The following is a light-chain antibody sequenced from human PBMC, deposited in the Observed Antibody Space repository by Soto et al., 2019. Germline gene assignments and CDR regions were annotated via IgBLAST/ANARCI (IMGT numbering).Light chain of an antibody. CDR1: QGISRA. CDR3: QHFNNYPQFT. Sequence: AIQLTQSPSSLSASVGDRVTITCRASQGISRALAWYQQKPGKAPKLLIYDASSLESGVPSRFSGSGSGTDLTITISSLQPEDFATYYCQHFNNYPQFTFGPGTKVDIK. J-gene: IGKJ3*01. CDR2: DAS. V-gene: IGKV1D-13*01.